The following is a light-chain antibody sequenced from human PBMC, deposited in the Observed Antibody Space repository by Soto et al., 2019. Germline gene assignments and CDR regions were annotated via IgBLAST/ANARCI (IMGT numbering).Light chain of an antibody. CDR2: GDN. CDR3: QSYDISRGGSWV. CDR1: SSNIGAGYD. J-gene: IGLJ3*02. V-gene: IGLV1-40*01. Sequence: QSVLTQPPSVSGAPGQRVAISCTGSSSNIGAGYDVHWYQHLPGATPKLLIYGDNNRPSGVPDRFSGSKSDTSASLAITGLQAEDEADYYWQSYDISRGGSWVFGGGTKLTVL.